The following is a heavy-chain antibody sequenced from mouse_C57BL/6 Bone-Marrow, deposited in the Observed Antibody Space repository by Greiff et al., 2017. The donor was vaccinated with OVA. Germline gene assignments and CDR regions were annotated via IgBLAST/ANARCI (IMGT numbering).Heavy chain of an antibody. D-gene: IGHD2-10*01. V-gene: IGHV1-4*01. CDR3: ARSPYSTPGAMDY. J-gene: IGHJ4*01. CDR1: GYTFTSYT. CDR2: INPSSGYT. Sequence: QVQLQQSGAELARPGASVKMSCKASGYTFTSYTMHWVKQRPGQGLEWIGYINPSSGYTKYNQKFKDKATLTADKSSSTAYMQLSSLTSEDSAVYYCARSPYSTPGAMDYWGQGTSVTGSS.